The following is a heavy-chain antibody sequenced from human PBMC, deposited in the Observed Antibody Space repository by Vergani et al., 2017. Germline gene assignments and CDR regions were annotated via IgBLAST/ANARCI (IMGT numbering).Heavy chain of an antibody. CDR3: AKTHDFSSLYSSYNWFDP. CDR2: IYAGDSDV. Sequence: EVQLVQSGAEVKKPGESLTISCQGSGYSITNYWIAWVRQRPGKGLEWMGIIYAGDSDVRYSPSFQGQVTMSVDKSLSTAYLQWSSLKASYTATYYCAKTHDFSSLYSSYNWFDPWGQGTQVTVSS. CDR1: GYSITNYW. D-gene: IGHD3-3*01. J-gene: IGHJ5*02. V-gene: IGHV5-51*03.